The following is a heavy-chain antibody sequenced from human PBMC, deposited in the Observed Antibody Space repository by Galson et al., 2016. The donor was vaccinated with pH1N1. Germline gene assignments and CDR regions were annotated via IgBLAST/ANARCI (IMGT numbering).Heavy chain of an antibody. J-gene: IGHJ4*02. CDR2: VYWDDDK. D-gene: IGHD3-22*01. CDR1: GFSITNRGEA. V-gene: IGHV2-5*02. Sequence: PALVKPTQTLTLTCIFSGFSITNRGEAMGWIRQPPGKALEWLALVYWDDDKFYSRSLQSRLTITKDTSKNQVVLRMTNMDPVDTGTYYCAHLYYYDTSGFYRYFDYWGQGILVTVSS. CDR3: AHLYYYDTSGFYRYFDY.